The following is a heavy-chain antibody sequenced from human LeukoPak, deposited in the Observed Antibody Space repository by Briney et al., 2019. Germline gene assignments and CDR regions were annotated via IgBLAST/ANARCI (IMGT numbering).Heavy chain of an antibody. J-gene: IGHJ4*02. D-gene: IGHD3-22*01. V-gene: IGHV1-46*01. Sequence: ASVNLSRKASGSSFTSYYMHWVRQAPGQGLEWMGIINPSGGSISYAQKFQGRVTMTRDTSTSTIYVELSSLRSADTAVYSCARDGYYYASSGYCLDYWGQGTLVTVSS. CDR1: GSSFTSYY. CDR2: INPSGGSI. CDR3: ARDGYYYASSGYCLDY.